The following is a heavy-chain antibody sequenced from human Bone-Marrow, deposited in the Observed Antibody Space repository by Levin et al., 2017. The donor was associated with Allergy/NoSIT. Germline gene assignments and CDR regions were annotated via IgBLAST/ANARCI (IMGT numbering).Heavy chain of an antibody. CDR2: IMPMLGTA. D-gene: IGHD3-16*01. CDR1: GSSFVTHT. V-gene: IGHV1-69*06. CDR3: GFGSYGPSDY. J-gene: IGHJ4*02. Sequence: ASVKVSCKTSGSSFVTHTITWVRQAPGQGLEWMGRIMPMLGTADYGHKFQDRLTITADKVTTTAYMELNSLTAEDTAVYYCGFGSYGPSDYWGQGTLITVSS.